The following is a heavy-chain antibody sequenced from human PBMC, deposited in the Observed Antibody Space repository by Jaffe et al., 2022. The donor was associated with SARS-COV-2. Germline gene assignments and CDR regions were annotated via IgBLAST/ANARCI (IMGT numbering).Heavy chain of an antibody. CDR1: GGSISSYY. CDR2: IYYSGST. J-gene: IGHJ4*02. D-gene: IGHD6-19*01. CDR3: ARASGAVADRFDY. Sequence: QVQLQESGPGLVKPSETLSLTCTVSGGSISSYYWSWIRQPPGKGLEWIGYIYYSGSTNYNPSLKSRVTISVDTSKNQFSLKLSSVTAADTAVYYCARASGAVADRFDYWGQGTLVTVSS. V-gene: IGHV4-59*01.